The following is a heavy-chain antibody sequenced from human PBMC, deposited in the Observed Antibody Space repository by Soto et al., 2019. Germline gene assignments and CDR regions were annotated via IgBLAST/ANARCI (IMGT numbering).Heavy chain of an antibody. CDR2: INHSGST. CDR3: ARVLGELSSDAFDI. J-gene: IGHJ3*02. D-gene: IGHD3-16*02. Sequence: QVQLQQWGAGLLKPSETLSLTCAVYGGSFSGYYWSWIRQPPGKWREWIGEINHSGSTNYNPSLKSRVTISVDTSKNQFSLKLSSVTAADTAVYYCARVLGELSSDAFDIWGQGTMVTVSS. CDR1: GGSFSGYY. V-gene: IGHV4-34*01.